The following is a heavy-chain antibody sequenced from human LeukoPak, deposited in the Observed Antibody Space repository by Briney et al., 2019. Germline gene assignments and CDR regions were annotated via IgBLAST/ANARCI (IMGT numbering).Heavy chain of an antibody. D-gene: IGHD3-16*01. CDR3: ARGLRRSRWLPMGGFDY. CDR1: GFTFSSYG. J-gene: IGHJ4*02. Sequence: GGSLRLSCAASGFTFSSYGMHWVRQAPGKGLEWVAVIWYDGSNKYYADSVKGRFTISRDNSKNTLYLQMNSLRAEDTAVYYCARGLRRSRWLPMGGFDYWGQGTLVTVSS. CDR2: IWYDGSNK. V-gene: IGHV3-33*01.